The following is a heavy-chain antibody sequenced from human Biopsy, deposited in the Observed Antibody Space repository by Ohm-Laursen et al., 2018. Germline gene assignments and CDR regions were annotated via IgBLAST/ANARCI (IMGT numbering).Heavy chain of an antibody. CDR2: ISYTGYT. V-gene: IGHV4-59*11. CDR3: ARGSNEYGGLYFPH. J-gene: IGHJ1*01. D-gene: IGHD4-23*01. CDR1: GGSFTGHY. Sequence: TLSLTCTVSGGSFTGHYWSWIRQPPGQGLVWIGHISYTGYTSYKSSLKSRVTISLDTSRKHFSLRLTSLAAADTAVYYCARGSNEYGGLYFPHWGQGTLVTVSS.